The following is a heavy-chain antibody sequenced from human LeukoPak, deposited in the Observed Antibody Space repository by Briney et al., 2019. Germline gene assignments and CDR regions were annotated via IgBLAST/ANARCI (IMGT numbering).Heavy chain of an antibody. V-gene: IGHV4-59*08. CDR3: ARGKGYGALDY. Sequence: PSETLSLTCTVSGGSISSYYWSWIRQPPGKGLEWIGYIYYSGSTNYNPSLKSRVTISVDTSKNQFSLKLSSVTAADTAVYYCARGKGYGALDYWGQGTLVTVSS. CDR1: GGSISSYY. D-gene: IGHD4-17*01. J-gene: IGHJ4*02. CDR2: IYYSGST.